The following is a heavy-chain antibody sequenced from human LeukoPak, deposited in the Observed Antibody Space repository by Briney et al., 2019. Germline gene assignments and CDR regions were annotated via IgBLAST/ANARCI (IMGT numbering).Heavy chain of an antibody. CDR3: ARHFLRGSWGISYWFDP. V-gene: IGHV4-59*08. J-gene: IGHJ5*02. CDR1: GGSISSYY. D-gene: IGHD3-16*01. Sequence: SETLSLTCTVSGGSISSYYWSWIRQPPGKGLEWIGYIYYSGSTNYNPSLKSRVTISVDTSKNQFSLKLSSVTAADTAVYYCARHFLRGSWGISYWFDPWGRGTLVTVSS. CDR2: IYYSGST.